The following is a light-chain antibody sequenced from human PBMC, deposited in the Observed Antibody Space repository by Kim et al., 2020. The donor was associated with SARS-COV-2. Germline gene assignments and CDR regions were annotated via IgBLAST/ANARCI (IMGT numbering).Light chain of an antibody. CDR2: GNS. CDR1: SSNIGAGYE. J-gene: IGLJ3*02. Sequence: RVTTSCTGSSSNIGAGYEVHGYQQLPGTAPKLLIYGNSNRPSGVPDRFSGSKSGTSASLAITGLQAEDEADYYCQSYDSSLSGWVFGGGTQLTVL. CDR3: QSYDSSLSGWV. V-gene: IGLV1-40*01.